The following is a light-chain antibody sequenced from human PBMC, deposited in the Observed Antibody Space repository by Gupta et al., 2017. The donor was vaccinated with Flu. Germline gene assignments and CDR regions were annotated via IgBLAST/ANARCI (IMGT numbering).Light chain of an antibody. Sequence: ETVLTQSPATLSLSTGDRATLSCRASRSLGSCLAWYQQKPGKAPRFLIYAASNRETGIPARFSGSGSGTDFTLTISSLEPEDFAVYYCQQGNSWPLSFGGGSKVEIK. V-gene: IGKV3-11*01. CDR3: QQGNSWPLS. CDR1: RSLGSC. CDR2: AAS. J-gene: IGKJ4*01.